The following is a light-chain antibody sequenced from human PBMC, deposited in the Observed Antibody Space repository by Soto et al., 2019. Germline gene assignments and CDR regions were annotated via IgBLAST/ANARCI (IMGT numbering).Light chain of an antibody. CDR1: QSVSNNY. J-gene: IGKJ1*01. V-gene: IGKV3-20*01. Sequence: DIVLTQSPCTLTLSPGERATLSCRTSQSVSNNYLAWYQQKPGQAPSLLIYGASSRATGIPDRLSGSGSGTDFTLSISRLEPEDFAVYYCQQYSSLWTFGQGTKVDIK. CDR3: QQYSSLWT. CDR2: GAS.